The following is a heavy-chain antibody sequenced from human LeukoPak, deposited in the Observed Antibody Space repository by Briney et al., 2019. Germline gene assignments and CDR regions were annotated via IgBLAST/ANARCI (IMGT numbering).Heavy chain of an antibody. CDR2: IYHSGST. CDR1: GGSFSGYY. J-gene: IGHJ6*03. CDR3: ARSDSIYVYYYCMDV. D-gene: IGHD5/OR15-5a*01. V-gene: IGHV4-34*01. Sequence: SETLSLTCAVYGGSFSGYYWSWIRQPPGKGLEWIGSIYHSGSTYYNPSLKSRVTISVDTSNNQFSLKLISVTAADTAVYYCARSDSIYVYYYCMDVWGKGTTVTVSS.